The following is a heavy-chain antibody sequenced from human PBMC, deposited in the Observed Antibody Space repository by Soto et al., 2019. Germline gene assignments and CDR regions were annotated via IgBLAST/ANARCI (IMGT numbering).Heavy chain of an antibody. Sequence: QVQLEESGGGVVQPGRSLRLSCEASGFTFNTYSMHWVRQPPGKGLEWLAAIWYDGTQKYYADSVKGRFIISRDNSKQTLYLGMNSLRAEDTAVYYCARAGGTTVTGLWHFDSWGQGTLVTVSS. CDR3: ARAGGTTVTGLWHFDS. CDR1: GFTFNTYS. CDR2: IWYDGTQK. J-gene: IGHJ4*02. V-gene: IGHV3-33*01. D-gene: IGHD4-17*01.